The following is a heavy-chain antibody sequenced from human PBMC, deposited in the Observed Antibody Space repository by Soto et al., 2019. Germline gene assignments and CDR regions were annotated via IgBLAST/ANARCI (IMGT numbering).Heavy chain of an antibody. CDR1: RYIFTAYF. V-gene: IGHV1-2*02. CDR3: ASHDPGARFDP. Sequence: QVQLVQSGAEVKKPGASVKVSCKAPRYIFTAYFMHWVRQAPGKGLEWMGWINPNNGATYYGLSFQGRVTMTRDTSISTAYMDLSSLRSDDTAVYYCASHDPGARFDPWGQGTLVIVSS. D-gene: IGHD1-1*01. CDR2: INPNNGAT. J-gene: IGHJ5*02.